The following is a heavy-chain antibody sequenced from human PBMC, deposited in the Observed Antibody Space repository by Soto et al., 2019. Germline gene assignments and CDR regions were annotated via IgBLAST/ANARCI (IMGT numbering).Heavy chain of an antibody. CDR2: INPSGGST. V-gene: IGHV1-46*01. CDR3: ARDKPDGQSIAARPGY. CDR1: GYTFTSYY. D-gene: IGHD6-6*01. Sequence: ASVKVSCKASGYTFTSYYMHWVRQAPGQGLEWMGIINPSGGSTSYAQKFQGRVTMTRDTSTSTVYMELSSLRSEDTAVYYCARDKPDGQSIAARPGYWGQGTLVTVSS. J-gene: IGHJ4*02.